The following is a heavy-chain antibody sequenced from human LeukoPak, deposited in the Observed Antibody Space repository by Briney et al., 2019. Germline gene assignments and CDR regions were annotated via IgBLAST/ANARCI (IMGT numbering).Heavy chain of an antibody. Sequence: SETLSLTCAVSGGSISSGGYSWSWIRQPPGKGLEWIGYIYHSGSTYYNPSLKSRVTISVDRSKNQFSLKLSSVTAADTAVYYCARSYSGYDSPFDYWGQGTLVTVSS. D-gene: IGHD5-12*01. CDR2: IYHSGST. CDR1: GGSISSGGYS. V-gene: IGHV4-30-2*01. CDR3: ARSYSGYDSPFDY. J-gene: IGHJ4*02.